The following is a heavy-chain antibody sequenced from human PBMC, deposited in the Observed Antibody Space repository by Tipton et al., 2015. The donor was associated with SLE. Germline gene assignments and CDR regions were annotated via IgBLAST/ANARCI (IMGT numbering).Heavy chain of an antibody. Sequence: SLRLSCAASGLAFSPYEMNWVRQAPGKGLEWVSTISGSVGSTYYADSVKGRFTISRDNSKNTLYMEMNRLRADDTAVYYCAKGGGSYKDIDFWGQGTLVTVSS. CDR1: GLAFSPYE. CDR2: ISGSVGST. J-gene: IGHJ4*02. CDR3: AKGGGSYKDIDF. V-gene: IGHV3-23*01. D-gene: IGHD1-26*01.